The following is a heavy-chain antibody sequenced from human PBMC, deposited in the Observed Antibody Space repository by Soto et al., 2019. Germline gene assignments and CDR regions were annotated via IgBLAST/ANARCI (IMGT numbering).Heavy chain of an antibody. Sequence: PGGSLRLSCAAAGFTFSSYAMNWVRQAPGGGLEWISSTSGSGGRTYYADSVKGRFTISRDNSQNTLYLQMDSLKVEDTAVYYCAKRGPGGIVVVESATTVDFDYWSQGTLVT. CDR1: GFTFSSYA. CDR2: TSGSGGRT. V-gene: IGHV3-23*01. D-gene: IGHD2-15*01. CDR3: AKRGPGGIVVVESATTVDFDY. J-gene: IGHJ4*02.